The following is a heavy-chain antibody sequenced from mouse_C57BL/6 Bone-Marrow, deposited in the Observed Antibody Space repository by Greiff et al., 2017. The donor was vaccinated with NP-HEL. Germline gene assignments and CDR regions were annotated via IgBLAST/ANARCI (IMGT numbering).Heavy chain of an antibody. D-gene: IGHD1-1*01. Sequence: VQRVESGAELVRPGASVTLSCKASGYTFTDYEMHWVKQTPVHGLEWIGAIDPETGGTAYNQKFKGKAILTADKSSSTAYMELRSLTSEDSAVYYCTKVGYFDYWGQGTTLTVSS. V-gene: IGHV1-15*01. CDR3: TKVGYFDY. CDR2: IDPETGGT. J-gene: IGHJ2*01. CDR1: GYTFTDYE.